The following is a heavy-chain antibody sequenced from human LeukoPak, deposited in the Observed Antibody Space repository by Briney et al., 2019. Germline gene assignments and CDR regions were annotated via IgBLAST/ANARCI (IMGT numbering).Heavy chain of an antibody. CDR1: GFTVSSNY. J-gene: IGHJ4*02. CDR2: IYSGGST. Sequence: PGGSLRLSCAASGFTVSSNYMSWVRQAPGKGLEWVSVIYSGGSTYYADSVKGRFTISRDNSKNTLYLQMNSLRAEDTAVYYCAKAGVREGGSWYVDYFGCWGQGTLVTVSS. V-gene: IGHV3-53*01. D-gene: IGHD6-13*01. CDR3: AKAGVREGGSWYVDYFGC.